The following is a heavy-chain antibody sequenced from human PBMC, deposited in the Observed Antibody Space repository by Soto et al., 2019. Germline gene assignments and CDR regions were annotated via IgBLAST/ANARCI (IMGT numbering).Heavy chain of an antibody. D-gene: IGHD3-3*01. Sequence: GGSLRLSCAASGFTFSSYSMNWVRQAPGKGLEWVSYISSSSSTIYYADSVKGRLTISRDNAKNSLYLQMNSLRDEDTAVYYCARDFRIFGVVIIAYGMDVWGQGTTVTVSS. V-gene: IGHV3-48*02. CDR1: GFTFSSYS. CDR2: ISSSSSTI. CDR3: ARDFRIFGVVIIAYGMDV. J-gene: IGHJ6*02.